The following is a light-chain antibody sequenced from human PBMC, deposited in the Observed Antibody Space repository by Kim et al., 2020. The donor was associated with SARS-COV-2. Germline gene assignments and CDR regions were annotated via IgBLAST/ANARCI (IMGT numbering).Light chain of an antibody. V-gene: IGLV3-19*01. CDR2: GKN. Sequence: SSELTQDPAVSVALGQTVRITCQGDSLRSYYATWYQQKPGQAPVLVIYGKNNRPSGIPDRFSGSSSGNTASLTITGTQAEDEADYYCNSRDSSGNHPKFLFGAGTRVTVL. J-gene: IGLJ1*01. CDR1: SLRSYY. CDR3: NSRDSSGNHPKFL.